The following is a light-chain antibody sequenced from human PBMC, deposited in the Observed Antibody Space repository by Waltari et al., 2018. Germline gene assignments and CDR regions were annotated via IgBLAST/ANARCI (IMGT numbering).Light chain of an antibody. J-gene: IGLJ3*02. CDR2: KAN. V-gene: IGLV8-61*01. CDR3: ALYMGSGIWV. Sequence: QTVVTQEPSLSVSPGGTVTLSCSSSSGSLPSTSVPSWYQQTPGQAPRTLVYKANARSSGVPDRFSGSILGNTAALTITGAQADDESDYYCALYMGSGIWVFGGGTRLTVL. CDR1: SGSLPSTSV.